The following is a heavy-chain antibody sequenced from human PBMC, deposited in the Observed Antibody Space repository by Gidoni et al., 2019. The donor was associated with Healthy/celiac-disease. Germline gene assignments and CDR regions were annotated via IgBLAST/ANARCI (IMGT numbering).Heavy chain of an antibody. V-gene: IGHV4-31*03. J-gene: IGHJ3*02. D-gene: IGHD2-8*01. CDR2: IYYSGST. Sequence: QVQLQESGPGLVKPSQTLSPTCPVSGGSISSGCYYWSWIRQHPGKGLEWIGYIYYSGSTYYNPSLKSRVTISVDTSKNQFSLKLSSVTAADTAVYYCAADCTNGVCHDAFDIWGQGTMVTVSS. CDR1: GGSISSGCYY. CDR3: AADCTNGVCHDAFDI.